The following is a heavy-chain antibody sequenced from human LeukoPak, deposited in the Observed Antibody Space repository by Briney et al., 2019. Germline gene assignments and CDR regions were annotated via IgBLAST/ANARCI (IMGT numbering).Heavy chain of an antibody. J-gene: IGHJ4*02. CDR3: ARESGAFCPFGF. CDR1: GGSILTTNW. V-gene: IGHV4-4*02. CDR2: VHLSGAS. D-gene: IGHD1-26*01. Sequence: SETLSLTCAVSGGSILTTNWWSWVRQPPGKGPEWIGEVHLSGASNYNPSLKSRVSMSIDNSKNQLSLKLTSVTAADTAIYYCARESGAFCPFGFWGQGTLVTVSS.